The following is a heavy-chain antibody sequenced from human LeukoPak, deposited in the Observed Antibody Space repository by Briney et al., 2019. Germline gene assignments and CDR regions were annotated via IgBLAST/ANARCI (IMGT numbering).Heavy chain of an antibody. Sequence: GGSLRLSCAASGLTFSNAWMSWVRQAPGKGLEWVGRIKSKTDGGTTDYAAPVKGRFTIPRDDSKNTLYLQMNSLKTEDTAVYYCTTALWFGELGYRYYFDYWGQGTLVTVSS. CDR1: GLTFSNAW. J-gene: IGHJ4*02. V-gene: IGHV3-15*01. CDR3: TTALWFGELGYRYYFDY. D-gene: IGHD3-10*01. CDR2: IKSKTDGGTT.